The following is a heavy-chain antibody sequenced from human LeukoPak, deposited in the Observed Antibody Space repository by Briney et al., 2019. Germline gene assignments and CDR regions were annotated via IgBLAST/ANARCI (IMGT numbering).Heavy chain of an antibody. CDR3: ARDRITMVRGVITRYFDY. CDR2: IYYSGTT. V-gene: IGHV4-39*07. Sequence: PSETLSLTCSVSGGSISSGSYYWGWIRQPPGKGPEWIGSIYYSGTTYYNPSLKSRVTISVDTSKNQFSLKLSSVTAADTAVYYCARDRITMVRGVITRYFDYWGQGTLVTVSS. J-gene: IGHJ4*02. D-gene: IGHD3-10*01. CDR1: GGSISSGSYY.